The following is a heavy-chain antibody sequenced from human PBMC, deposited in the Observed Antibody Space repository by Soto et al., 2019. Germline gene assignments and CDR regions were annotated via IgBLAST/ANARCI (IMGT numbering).Heavy chain of an antibody. CDR2: IKSKTDGGTS. CDR1: GFIFADAW. J-gene: IGHJ4*02. CDR3: AARSPPYFFGLFDY. Sequence: EVQLVDSGGGLVMSGDSLRLSCAASGFIFADAWMHWVRHVPGKGLEWVGRIKSKTDGGTSNYAAHVECRFTIVRDDSAISIYLQMKSLRPGDIAFYYCAARSPPYFFGLFDYWGQGALVTVSS. D-gene: IGHD3-16*01. V-gene: IGHV3-15*07.